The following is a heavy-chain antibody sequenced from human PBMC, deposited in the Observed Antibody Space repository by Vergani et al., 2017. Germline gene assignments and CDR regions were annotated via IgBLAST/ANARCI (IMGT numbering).Heavy chain of an antibody. CDR3: ASRGVGATTIEY. CDR2: INHSGST. V-gene: IGHV4-34*01. Sequence: QVQLPQWGAGLLKPSETLSLTCAVYGGSFSGYYWSWIRQPPGKGLEWIGEINHSGSTNYNPSLKSRVTISVDPSKNQFSLKLRYVTAADTAVYYFASRGVGATTIEYWGQGTLVTVYS. D-gene: IGHD1-26*01. J-gene: IGHJ4*02. CDR1: GGSFSGYY.